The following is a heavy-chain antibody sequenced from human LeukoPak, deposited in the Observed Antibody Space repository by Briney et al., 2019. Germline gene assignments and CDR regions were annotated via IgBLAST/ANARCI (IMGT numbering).Heavy chain of an antibody. CDR3: ARGRDGYKFAFDI. J-gene: IGHJ3*02. CDR2: IIPIFGTA. D-gene: IGHD5-24*01. V-gene: IGHV1-69*01. Sequence: SVKVSCKASGGTFSSYAISWVRQAPGQGLEWMGGIIPIFGTANYAQKFQGRVTITADESTSTAYMEPSSLRSEDTAVYYCARGRDGYKFAFDIWGQGTMVTVSS. CDR1: GGTFSSYA.